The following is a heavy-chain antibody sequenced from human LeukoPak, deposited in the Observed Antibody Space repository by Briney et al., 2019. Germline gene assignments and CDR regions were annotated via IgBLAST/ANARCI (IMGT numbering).Heavy chain of an antibody. D-gene: IGHD3-3*01. CDR1: GGSFSGYY. CDR2: INHSGST. J-gene: IGHJ4*02. Sequence: SETLSLTCAVYGGSFSGYYWSWIRQPPGKGLEWIGEINHSGSTNYNPSLKSRVTISVDTSKNQFSLKLSSVTAADTAVYYCARGLESWGQGTLVTVSS. CDR3: ARGLES. V-gene: IGHV4-34*01.